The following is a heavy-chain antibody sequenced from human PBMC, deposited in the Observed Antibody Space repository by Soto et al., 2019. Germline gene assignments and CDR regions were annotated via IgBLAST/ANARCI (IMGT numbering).Heavy chain of an antibody. CDR3: ARDVAPGYCSGGSCYTDAFDI. CDR2: IYYSGST. CDR1: GGSISSYY. Sequence: PSETLSLTCTVSGGSISSYYWSWIRQPPGKGLEWIGYIYYSGSTYYNPSLKSRVTISVDTSKNQFSLKLSSVTAADTAVYYCARDVAPGYCSGGSCYTDAFDIWGQGTMVTVSS. D-gene: IGHD2-15*01. V-gene: IGHV4-59*06. J-gene: IGHJ3*02.